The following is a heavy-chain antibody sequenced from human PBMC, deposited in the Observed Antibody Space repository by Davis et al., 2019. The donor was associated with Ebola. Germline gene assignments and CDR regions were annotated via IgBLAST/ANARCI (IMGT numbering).Heavy chain of an antibody. Sequence: GESLKISCAASGFTFSDYYMSWLRQAPVKGLEWVSYISSSSSYTNYADSVKGRFTISRDNAKNSLYLQMNSLRAEDTAVYYCARDRASSGVLVPAAMEDYYYGMDVWGQGTTVTVSS. V-gene: IGHV3-11*06. CDR2: ISSSSSYT. CDR1: GFTFSDYY. CDR3: ARDRASSGVLVPAAMEDYYYGMDV. J-gene: IGHJ6*02. D-gene: IGHD2-2*01.